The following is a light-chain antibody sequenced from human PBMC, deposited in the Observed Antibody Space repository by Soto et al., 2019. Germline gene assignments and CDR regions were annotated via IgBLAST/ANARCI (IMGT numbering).Light chain of an antibody. CDR1: QSVSNNF. V-gene: IGKV3-20*01. J-gene: IGKJ1*01. CDR3: HQYADSRT. Sequence: EIVLTQSPGTLSLSPGERVTLSCRASQSVSNNFLAWYQQKPGQAPRLLIYDAFSRVTGIPDRFSGSGSGTDFTLTISRLEPEDFAVYYCHQYADSRTFGQGTRVEIK. CDR2: DAF.